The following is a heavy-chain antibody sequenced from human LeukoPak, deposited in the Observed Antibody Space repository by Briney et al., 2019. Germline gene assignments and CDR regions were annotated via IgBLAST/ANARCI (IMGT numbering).Heavy chain of an antibody. D-gene: IGHD3-10*01. V-gene: IGHV4-39*01. J-gene: IGHJ1*01. Sequence: SETLSLTCTVSGGSISSSSYYWGWIRQPPGKGLEWIGSIYYSGSTYYNPSPKSRVTISVDTSKNQFSLKLSSVTAADTAVYYCARVGWFGELLPFQHWGQGTLVTVSS. CDR1: GGSISSSSYY. CDR2: IYYSGST. CDR3: ARVGWFGELLPFQH.